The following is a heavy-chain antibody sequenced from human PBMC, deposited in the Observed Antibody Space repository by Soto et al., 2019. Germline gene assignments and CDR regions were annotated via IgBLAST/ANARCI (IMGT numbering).Heavy chain of an antibody. CDR2: ISTSGGNT. CDR3: AKPTGGSYPESRVFDA. Sequence: GSLRLSCAASVFPFIRSSMSWVRPAPEKGLEWVSAISTSGGNTLYADSVKGRFTISRDNSKNTLFLQMSSLRAEDTAIYYCAKPTGGSYPESRVFDAWGQGT. V-gene: IGHV3-23*01. CDR1: VFPFIRSS. D-gene: IGHD1-26*01. J-gene: IGHJ4*02.